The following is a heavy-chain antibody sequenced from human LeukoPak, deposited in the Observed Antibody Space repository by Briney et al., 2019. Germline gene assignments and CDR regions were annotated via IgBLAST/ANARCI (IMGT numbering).Heavy chain of an antibody. CDR3: AKAHIVVVVAAGFDY. CDR2: IKQDGSEK. Sequence: GGSLRLSCAASGFTFSSYWMSWVRQAPGKGLEWVANIKQDGSEKYYVDSVKGRFTISRDNAKNSLYLQMNSLRAEDTALYYCAKAHIVVVVAAGFDYWGQGTLVTVSS. CDR1: GFTFSSYW. J-gene: IGHJ4*02. D-gene: IGHD2-15*01. V-gene: IGHV3-7*03.